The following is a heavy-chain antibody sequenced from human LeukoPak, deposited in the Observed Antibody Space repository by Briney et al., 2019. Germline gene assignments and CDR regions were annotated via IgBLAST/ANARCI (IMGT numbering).Heavy chain of an antibody. CDR2: ISSSSSTI. Sequence: GGSLRLSCAASGFTFSSYAMSWVRQAPGKGLEWVSYISSSSSTIYYADSVKGRFTISRDNAKNSLYLQMNSLRAEDTAVYYCARDEGKYYYGSGSFDYWGQGTLVTVSS. D-gene: IGHD3-10*01. J-gene: IGHJ4*02. CDR1: GFTFSSYA. V-gene: IGHV3-48*01. CDR3: ARDEGKYYYGSGSFDY.